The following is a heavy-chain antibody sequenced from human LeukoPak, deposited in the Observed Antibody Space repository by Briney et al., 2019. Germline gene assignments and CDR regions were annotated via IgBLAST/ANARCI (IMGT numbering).Heavy chain of an antibody. CDR1: GGSFSGYY. Sequence: ETLSLSCAVYGGSFSGYYWSWVRQPPGKGLEWVGCIYYSGTAKFNPSLKGRVTISVDASKNHFSLNLTSVSAADTAVYYCARDRSLGIIDYWGQGTRVTVSS. V-gene: IGHV4-59*01. CDR3: ARDRSLGIIDY. J-gene: IGHJ4*02. CDR2: IYYSGTA. D-gene: IGHD3-16*01.